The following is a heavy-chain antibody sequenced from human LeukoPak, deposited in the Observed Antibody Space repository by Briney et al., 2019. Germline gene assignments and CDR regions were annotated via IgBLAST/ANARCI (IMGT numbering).Heavy chain of an antibody. CDR2: ISSSSSYI. V-gene: IGHV3-21*01. CDR1: GFTFSSYS. CDR3: ASTLEGYSGYDFGY. Sequence: GGSLRLSCAASGFTFSSYSMIWVRQAPGKGLEWVSSISSSSSYIYYADSVKGRFTISRDNAKNSLYLQMNSLRAEDTAVYYCASTLEGYSGYDFGYWGQGTLVTVSS. D-gene: IGHD5-12*01. J-gene: IGHJ4*02.